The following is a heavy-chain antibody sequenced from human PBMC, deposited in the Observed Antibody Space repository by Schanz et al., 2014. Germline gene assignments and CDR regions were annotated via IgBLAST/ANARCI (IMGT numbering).Heavy chain of an antibody. J-gene: IGHJ3*02. CDR2: ISAYNGDT. V-gene: IGHV1-18*01. CDR1: GYTFTSYG. D-gene: IGHD2-2*01. CDR3: ARGTMPGTFDI. Sequence: QVQLVPSGAEVKKPGSSVKVSCKASGYTFTSYGINWVRQAPGQGLEWMGWISAYNGDTNYALKLQGRVTFTADKSTSTAYMELSSLRYEDTALYYCARGTMPGTFDIWGQGTMVTVSS.